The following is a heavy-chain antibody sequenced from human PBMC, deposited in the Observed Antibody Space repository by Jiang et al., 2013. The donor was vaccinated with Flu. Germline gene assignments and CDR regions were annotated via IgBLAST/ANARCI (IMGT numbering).Heavy chain of an antibody. CDR2: ISYDGNEE. CDR3: AKGQTVAGEFDS. J-gene: IGHJ4*01. V-gene: IGHV3-30*18. Sequence: VESGGGVVRPGRSLRLSCAASGFIFDIYGMHWVRQAPGKGLEWVASISYDGNEETYADSVKGRLTISGDNSENTVSLHMNSLRPEDTAIYYCAKGQTVAGEFDSWGQGSLVTVSP. CDR1: GFIFDIYG. D-gene: IGHD6-19*01.